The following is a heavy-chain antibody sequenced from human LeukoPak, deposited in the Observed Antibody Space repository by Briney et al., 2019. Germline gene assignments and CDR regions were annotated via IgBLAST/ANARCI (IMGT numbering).Heavy chain of an antibody. J-gene: IGHJ4*02. Sequence: PSETLSLTCTVSGGSISSYSWNWIRQPAGKGLEWIGRIYTSGSTNYNPSLKSRVTMSVDTSKNQFSLKLTSVTAADTAVYYCARGRSDWYEDYWGREPWSPSPQ. V-gene: IGHV4-4*07. CDR1: GGSISSYS. D-gene: IGHD6-19*01. CDR3: ARGRSDWYEDY. CDR2: IYTSGST.